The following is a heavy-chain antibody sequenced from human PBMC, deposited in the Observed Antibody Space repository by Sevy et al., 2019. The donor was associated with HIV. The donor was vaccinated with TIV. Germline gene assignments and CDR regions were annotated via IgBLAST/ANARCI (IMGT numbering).Heavy chain of an antibody. CDR3: AKTWAYCSSTSCYLPYYYYGLDV. Sequence: GGSLRLSCTASGFAFSRYDIIWVRQAPGKGLEWVSAVSGSGASTYYADSVRGGFTISRDIAKNTVYLQMNGLRAEDTAVYYCAKTWAYCSSTSCYLPYYYYGLDVWGQGTTVTVSS. CDR1: GFAFSRYD. CDR2: VSGSGAST. V-gene: IGHV3-23*01. D-gene: IGHD2-2*01. J-gene: IGHJ6*02.